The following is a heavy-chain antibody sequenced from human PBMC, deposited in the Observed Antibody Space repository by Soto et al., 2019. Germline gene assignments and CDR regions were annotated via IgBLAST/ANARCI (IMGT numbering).Heavy chain of an antibody. J-gene: IGHJ6*02. D-gene: IGHD3-10*01. V-gene: IGHV1-18*01. CDR2: ISAYNGNT. Sequence: ASVKVSCKASGYTFTSYGISWVRQAPGQGLEWMGWISAYNGNTNYAQKLQGRVTMTTDTSTSTAYMELRSLRSDDTAVYYCAKKGYYVSGSYYNWDYYGMDVWGQGTTVTVSS. CDR1: GYTFTSYG. CDR3: AKKGYYVSGSYYNWDYYGMDV.